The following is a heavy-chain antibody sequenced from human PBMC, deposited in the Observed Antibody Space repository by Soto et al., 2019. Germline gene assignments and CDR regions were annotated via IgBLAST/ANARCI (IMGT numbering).Heavy chain of an antibody. CDR3: ARHGGYYFDD. D-gene: IGHD3-16*01. V-gene: IGHV4-30-4*01. CDR2: IYYSGST. Sequence: SETLSLTCTVSGCSISSGDYYGCWIRQPPGKGLEWIGYIYYSGSTYYNPSLKSRVTISVDTSKNQFSLKLNSVTAADTAVYYGARHGGYYFDDSGQIPKVTVAS. J-gene: IGHJ4*02. CDR1: GCSISSGDYY.